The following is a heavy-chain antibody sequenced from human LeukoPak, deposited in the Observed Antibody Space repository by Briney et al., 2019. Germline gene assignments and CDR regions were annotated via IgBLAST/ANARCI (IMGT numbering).Heavy chain of an antibody. D-gene: IGHD4-17*01. CDR2: IYYSGGT. Sequence: SETLSLTCSVSGGSISNYYWTWIRQPPGKGLECIAYIYYSGGTSYNPSLKSRVTISVDTSKNQFSLKLSSVTAADTAVYYCARVLQGATVTTGRGAFDIWGQGTMVTVSS. CDR1: GGSISNYY. J-gene: IGHJ3*02. V-gene: IGHV4-59*01. CDR3: ARVLQGATVTTGRGAFDI.